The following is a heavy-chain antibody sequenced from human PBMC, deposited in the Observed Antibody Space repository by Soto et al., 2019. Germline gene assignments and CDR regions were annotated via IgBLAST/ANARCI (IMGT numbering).Heavy chain of an antibody. CDR3: AKEKTGTTAFDY. V-gene: IGHV3-23*01. D-gene: IGHD1-1*01. CDR1: GFTFSSYA. Sequence: GGSLRLSCAASGFTFSSYAMSWGLQAPGKGLEWVSAISGSGGSTYYADSVKGRFTISRDNSKNTLYLQMNSLRAEDTAVYYCAKEKTGTTAFDYWGQGTLVTVSS. J-gene: IGHJ4*02. CDR2: ISGSGGST.